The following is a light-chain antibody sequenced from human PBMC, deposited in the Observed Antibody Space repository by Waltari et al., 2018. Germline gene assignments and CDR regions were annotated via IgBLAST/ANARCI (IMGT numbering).Light chain of an antibody. CDR1: QGIKNY. V-gene: IGKV1-9*01. J-gene: IGKJ4*01. CDR3: QQLNSYPLT. CDR2: SAS. Sequence: DIQLTQSPSFLSASVRDSVTITCRAGQGIKNYLAWYPQKPGKAPKLPNYSASTLQSGVPSRFSGSGSGTEFSLTISSLQPEDFATYYCQQLNSYPLTFGGGTKVEIK.